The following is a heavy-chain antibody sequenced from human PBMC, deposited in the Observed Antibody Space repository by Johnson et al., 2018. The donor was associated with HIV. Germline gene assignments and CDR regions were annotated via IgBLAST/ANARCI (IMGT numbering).Heavy chain of an antibody. D-gene: IGHD7-27*01. CDR1: GFSFSSHW. J-gene: IGHJ3*02. CDR2: ISRDGSST. CDR3: ARENMNWEGFDM. V-gene: IGHV3-74*01. Sequence: VQLVESGGGLVQPGGSLRLSCAASGFSFSSHWMVWVRQAPGKGLVCVSRISRDGSSTTYADSVKGRFTISRDNAKNKLYLQMNSLRVEDMAVYYCARENMNWEGFDMWGQGTMVTVSS.